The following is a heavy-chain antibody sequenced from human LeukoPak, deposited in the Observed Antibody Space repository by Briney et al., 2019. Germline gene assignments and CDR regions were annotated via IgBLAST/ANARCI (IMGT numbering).Heavy chain of an antibody. CDR2: IYPRDSDT. Sequence: PGESLKISCKGSGYSFTSYWIGWVRQMPGKGLEWMGIIYPRDSDTRYSPSFQGQVTISADKSITTAYLHWSSLKASDTAMYYCARPTYDSRGYAPSYFDYWGQGTLVTVSS. CDR3: ARPTYDSRGYAPSYFDY. V-gene: IGHV5-51*01. CDR1: GYSFTSYW. J-gene: IGHJ4*02. D-gene: IGHD3-22*01.